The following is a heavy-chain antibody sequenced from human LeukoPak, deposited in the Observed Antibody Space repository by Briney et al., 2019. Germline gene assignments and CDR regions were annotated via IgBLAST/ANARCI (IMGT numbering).Heavy chain of an antibody. V-gene: IGHV1-69*05. CDR3: ARDEKIQEGVQCDW. J-gene: IGHJ4*02. D-gene: IGHD2-21*01. CDR1: GGTFSSYA. Sequence: SVNVSCKASGGTFSSYAISWVRQAPGQGLEWMGRIIPIFGTANYAQKFQGRVTITTDESTSTAYMELSSLRSEDTAVYYCARDEKIQEGVQCDWWGQGTLVTVSS. CDR2: IIPIFGTA.